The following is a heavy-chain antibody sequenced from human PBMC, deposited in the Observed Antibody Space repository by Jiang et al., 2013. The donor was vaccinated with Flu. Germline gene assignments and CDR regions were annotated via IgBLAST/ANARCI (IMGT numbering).Heavy chain of an antibody. J-gene: IGHJ4*02. V-gene: IGHV4-34*01. D-gene: IGHD3-10*01. Sequence: KPSETLSLTCAVYGGSFSGYYWSWIRQPPGKGLEWIAKINHVGRTGYNPPLKSRVTISVDASKNQFSLKLSSVTAADTAVYYYARGRYYYGSGSYYYFDYWGQGSLVTVSS. CDR2: INHVGRT. CDR1: GGSFSGYY. CDR3: ARGRYYYGSGSYYYFDY.